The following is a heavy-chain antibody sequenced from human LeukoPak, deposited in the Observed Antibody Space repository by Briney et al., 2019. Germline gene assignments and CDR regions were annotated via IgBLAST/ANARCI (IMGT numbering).Heavy chain of an antibody. D-gene: IGHD1-14*01. Sequence: GGSLRLSCAASGFSVSNNYMAWVRQAPGKGLEWVSFIYSGGSTYYADSVKGRFTISRDNSKNTLFLQMNSLRAEDTAVYYCTRNAGKGSKDFEFDCWGPGIRVTVSS. CDR2: IYSGGST. CDR1: GFSVSNNY. V-gene: IGHV3-53*01. J-gene: IGHJ4*02. CDR3: TRNAGKGSKDFEFDC.